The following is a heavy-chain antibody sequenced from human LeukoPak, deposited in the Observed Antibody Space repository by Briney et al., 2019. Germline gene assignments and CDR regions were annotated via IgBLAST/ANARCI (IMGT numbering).Heavy chain of an antibody. Sequence: PGGSLRLSCAVSGFTFDDYAMHWVRQAPGKGLEWVSGISWNSGSIGYADSVKGRFTISRDNVKNSLYLQMNSLRAEDTALYYCAKDVTGVTTFFDYWGQGTLVTVSS. CDR1: GFTFDDYA. CDR2: ISWNSGSI. V-gene: IGHV3-9*01. J-gene: IGHJ4*02. CDR3: AKDVTGVTTFFDY. D-gene: IGHD4-17*01.